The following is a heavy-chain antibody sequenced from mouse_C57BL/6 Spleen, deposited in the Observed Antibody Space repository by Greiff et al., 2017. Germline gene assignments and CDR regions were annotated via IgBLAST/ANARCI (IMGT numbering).Heavy chain of an antibody. CDR2: ISSGSSTI. CDR1: GFTFSDYG. CDR3: ARLNYYGSSSYYYAMDY. J-gene: IGHJ4*01. V-gene: IGHV5-17*01. Sequence: EVKLLESGGGLVKPGGSLKLSCAASGFTFSDYGMHWVRQAPEKGLEWVAYISSGSSTIYYADTVKGRFTISRDNAKNTLFLQMTSLRSEDTAMYYCARLNYYGSSSYYYAMDYWGQGTSVTVSS. D-gene: IGHD1-1*01.